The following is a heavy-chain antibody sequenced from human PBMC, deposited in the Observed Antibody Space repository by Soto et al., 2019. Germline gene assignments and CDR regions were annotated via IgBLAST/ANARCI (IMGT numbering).Heavy chain of an antibody. D-gene: IGHD5-18*01. V-gene: IGHV3-21*01. CDR3: ARPHTAIANWFDP. J-gene: IGHJ5*02. Sequence: GGSLRLSCAASGFTFSSYSMNWVRQAPGKGLEWVSSISSSSSYIYYADSVKGRFTISRDNAKNSLYLQMNSLRAEDTAVYYCARPHTAIANWFDPWGQGTLVTV. CDR1: GFTFSSYS. CDR2: ISSSSSYI.